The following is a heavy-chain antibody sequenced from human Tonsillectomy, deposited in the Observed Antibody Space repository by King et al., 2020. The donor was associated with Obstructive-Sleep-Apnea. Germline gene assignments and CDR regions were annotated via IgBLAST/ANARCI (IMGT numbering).Heavy chain of an antibody. D-gene: IGHD2-15*01. CDR3: AREYWVPDY. CDR2: IKQDGSGT. Sequence: VQLVESGGGLVQPGGSVRLSCGASGFTFSSYWMTWVRQAPGKGLEWVANIKQDGSGTNYEDSVKGRFTISRDKAKKSVFLQMNSLTAEDTAVYYCAREYWVPDYWGQGTLVTVSS. V-gene: IGHV3-7*01. J-gene: IGHJ4*02. CDR1: GFTFSSYW.